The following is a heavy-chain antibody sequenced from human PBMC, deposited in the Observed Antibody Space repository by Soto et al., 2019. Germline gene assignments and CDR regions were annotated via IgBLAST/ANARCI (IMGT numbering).Heavy chain of an antibody. CDR1: VVSISSGGYY. CDR2: IYYSGST. CDR3: ASVSSWYQNFQY. Sequence: PSETLSLTCTFSVVSISSGGYYCSWIRQHPGKGLEWIGYIYYSGSTYYNPSLKSRVTISVDTSKNQFSLKLSSVTAADTAVYYCASVSSWYQNFQYWGQGTLVNVS. V-gene: IGHV4-31*03. D-gene: IGHD6-13*01. J-gene: IGHJ4*02.